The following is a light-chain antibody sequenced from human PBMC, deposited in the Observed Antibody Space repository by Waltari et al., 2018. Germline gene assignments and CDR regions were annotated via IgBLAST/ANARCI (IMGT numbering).Light chain of an antibody. Sequence: IRLTQSPSSIAASTGDRVTITCRASQDISNQLTWYQQKPGKAPKFLIYDASTLESGVPSRFSGSGSGTDFTLTVRSLQPEDFATYYCQETNTFPITFGQGTRLEIK. CDR2: DAS. CDR1: QDISNQ. CDR3: QETNTFPIT. V-gene: IGKV1D-12*01. J-gene: IGKJ5*01.